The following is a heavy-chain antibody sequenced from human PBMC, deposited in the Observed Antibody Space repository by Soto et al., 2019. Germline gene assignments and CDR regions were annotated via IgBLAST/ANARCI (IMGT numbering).Heavy chain of an antibody. D-gene: IGHD4-17*01. J-gene: IGHJ4*02. V-gene: IGHV3-23*01. CDR3: AKNDDDYTLDYFDY. CDR2: ISGSGGDR. Sequence: GGSLRLSCAASGFTFSSYAMTWVRQAPGKGLEWVSAISGSGGDRDYADSVKGRFTISRDNSKNTLYLQMNSLSAEDTAVYYCAKNDDDYTLDYFDYWGQGTLVTVSS. CDR1: GFTFSSYA.